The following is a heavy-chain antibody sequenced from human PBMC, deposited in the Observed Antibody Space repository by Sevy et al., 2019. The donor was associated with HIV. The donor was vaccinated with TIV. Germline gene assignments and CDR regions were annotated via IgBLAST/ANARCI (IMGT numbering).Heavy chain of an antibody. D-gene: IGHD2-15*01. J-gene: IGHJ4*02. V-gene: IGHV1-2*02. CDR3: ASRDIVKGFDS. CDR1: GYTFIGFY. CDR2: INRNSGDT. Sequence: ASVKVSCKASGYTFIGFYIHWVRHAPGQGLEWMGWINRNSGDTDYAQKFQGRVTMTRDTSATTAYMELNRLRSDDTAVYFCASRDIVKGFDSWGRGTLVTVSS.